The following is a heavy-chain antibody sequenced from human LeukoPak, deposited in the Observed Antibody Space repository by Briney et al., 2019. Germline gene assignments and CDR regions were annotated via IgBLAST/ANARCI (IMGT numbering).Heavy chain of an antibody. J-gene: IGHJ3*02. D-gene: IGHD4-23*01. CDR2: IYPGDSDT. V-gene: IGHV5-51*01. CDR1: GYSFTSYW. Sequence: GESLKISCKGSGYSFTSYWIGWVRQMPGKGLEWMGIIYPGDSDTRYSPSFQGQVTISADKSISTAYLQWSSLKASDTAMYYCARHPDYGGNSGPLDAFDIWGQGTMVTVSS. CDR3: ARHPDYGGNSGPLDAFDI.